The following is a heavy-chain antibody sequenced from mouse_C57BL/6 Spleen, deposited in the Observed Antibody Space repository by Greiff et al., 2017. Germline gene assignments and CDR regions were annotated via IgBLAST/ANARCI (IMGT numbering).Heavy chain of an antibody. V-gene: IGHV1-55*01. D-gene: IGHD2-5*01. CDR1: GYTFTSYW. CDR3: ARRYSKPCAMDY. CDR2: IYPGSGST. J-gene: IGHJ4*01. Sequence: QVQLQQSGAELVKPGASVKMSCKASGYTFTSYWITWVKQRPGQGLEWIGDIYPGSGSTNYNEKFKSKATLTVDPSSSTASMQLRSLTSEDSAVYDCARRYSKPCAMDYWGQGTSVTVSS.